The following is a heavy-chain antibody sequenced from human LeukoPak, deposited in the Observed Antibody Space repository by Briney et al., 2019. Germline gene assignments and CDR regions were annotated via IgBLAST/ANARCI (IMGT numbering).Heavy chain of an antibody. V-gene: IGHV3-74*01. J-gene: IGHJ4*02. CDR2: INSEGSST. CDR3: ARAYCGSDCYSRAMDY. Sequence: YPGGSLRLSCAASGFTFTSHWMHWVRQAPGKGLAWVARINSEGSSTSYADSVKGRFTISRDNAKNTLYLQMSSLRADDTAVYYCARAYCGSDCYSRAMDYWGQGTLVTVSS. D-gene: IGHD2-21*02. CDR1: GFTFTSHW.